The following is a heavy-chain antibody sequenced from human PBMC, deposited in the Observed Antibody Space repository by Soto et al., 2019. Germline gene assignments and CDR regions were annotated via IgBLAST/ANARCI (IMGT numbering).Heavy chain of an antibody. CDR3: SRGDIVVVVAATRVKYYYYYGMDV. Sequence: QVQLVQSGAEVKKPGSSVKVSCKASGGTFSSYAISWVRQAPGQGLEWMGGIIPIFGTANYAQKFQGRVTITADESTSTAYMELSSLRSEDTGVYYCSRGDIVVVVAATRVKYYYYYGMDVWGQGTTVTVSS. J-gene: IGHJ6*02. D-gene: IGHD2-15*01. CDR1: GGTFSSYA. CDR2: IIPIFGTA. V-gene: IGHV1-69*01.